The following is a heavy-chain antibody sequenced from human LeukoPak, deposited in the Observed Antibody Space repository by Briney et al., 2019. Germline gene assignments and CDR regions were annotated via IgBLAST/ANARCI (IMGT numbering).Heavy chain of an antibody. Sequence: ETLSLTCTVSGGSISSSSYYWGWIRQPPGKGLEWVSSISSSSSYIYYADSVKGRFTISRDNAKNSLYLQMNSLRAEDTAVYYCARSATGEWLLSSYYYGMDVWGQGTTVTVSS. CDR3: ARSATGEWLLSSYYYGMDV. CDR2: ISSSSSYI. J-gene: IGHJ6*02. CDR1: GGSISSSS. D-gene: IGHD3-3*01. V-gene: IGHV3-21*01.